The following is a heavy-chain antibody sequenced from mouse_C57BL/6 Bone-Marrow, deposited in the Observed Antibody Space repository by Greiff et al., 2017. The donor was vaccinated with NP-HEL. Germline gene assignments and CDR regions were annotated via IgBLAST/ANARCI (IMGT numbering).Heavy chain of an antibody. D-gene: IGHD2-5*01. Sequence: QVHVKQSGAELARPGASVKLSCKASGYTFTSYGISWVKQRTGQGLEWIGEIYPRSGNTYYNEKFKGKATLTADKSSSTAYMELRSLTSEDSAVYFCARRYWYSTAYWGQGTLVTVSA. CDR1: GYTFTSYG. J-gene: IGHJ3*01. V-gene: IGHV1-81*01. CDR3: ARRYWYSTAY. CDR2: IYPRSGNT.